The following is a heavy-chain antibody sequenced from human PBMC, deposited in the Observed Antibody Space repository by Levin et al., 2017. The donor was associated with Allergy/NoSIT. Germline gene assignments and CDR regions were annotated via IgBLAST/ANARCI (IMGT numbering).Heavy chain of an antibody. J-gene: IGHJ4*02. D-gene: IGHD5-12*01. CDR2: ISSSSSYT. CDR1: GFTFSDYY. CDR3: ARVATIQGSCFDY. V-gene: IGHV3-11*03. Sequence: SGESLKISCAASGFTFSDYYMSWIRQAPGKGLEWVSYISSSSSYTNYADSVKGRFTISRDNAKNSLYLQMNSLRAEDTAVYYCARVATIQGSCFDYWGQGTLVTVSS.